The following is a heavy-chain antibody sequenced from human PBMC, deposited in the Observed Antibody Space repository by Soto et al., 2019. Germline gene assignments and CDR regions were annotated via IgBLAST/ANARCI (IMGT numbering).Heavy chain of an antibody. Sequence: PGGSLRLSCAASGFTVSSNYMSWVRQAPGKGLEWVSVIYSGGSTYYADSVKGRFTISRDNSKNTLYLQMNSLRAEDTAVYYCARDRKWLVDYYGMDVWGQRTTVTVSS. CDR3: ARDRKWLVDYYGMDV. CDR2: IYSGGST. D-gene: IGHD6-19*01. CDR1: GFTVSSNY. J-gene: IGHJ6*02. V-gene: IGHV3-66*01.